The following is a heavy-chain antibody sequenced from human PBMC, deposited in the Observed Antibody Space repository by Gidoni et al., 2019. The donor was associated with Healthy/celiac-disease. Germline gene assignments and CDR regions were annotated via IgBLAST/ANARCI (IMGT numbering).Heavy chain of an antibody. CDR3: ARAHYDILTGYPNWFDP. V-gene: IGHV4-59*01. D-gene: IGHD3-9*01. CDR2: IYYSGST. CDR1: GGPISSYY. Sequence: QVQLQESGPGLVKPSETLSLTCTVPGGPISSYYWSWIRQPPGKGLEWIGYIYYSGSTNYNPSLKSRVTISVDTSKNQFSLKLSSVTAADTAVYYCARAHYDILTGYPNWFDPWGQGTLVTVSS. J-gene: IGHJ5*02.